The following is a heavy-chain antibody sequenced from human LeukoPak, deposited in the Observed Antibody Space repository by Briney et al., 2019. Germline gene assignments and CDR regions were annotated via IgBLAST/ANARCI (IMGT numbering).Heavy chain of an antibody. CDR1: GFTFSDFSTYW. J-gene: IGHJ3*02. CDR3: GSDSPGPVAFDI. Sequence: GGSLRLSCAASGFTFSDFSTYWMHWVRQAPGKGLVWVSHINPDGSTTRYADSVKGRFTISRDNAKNTLYLQMSSLTAEDTAVYYCGSDSPGPVAFDIWGQGTMVTVSS. V-gene: IGHV3-74*01. CDR2: INPDGSTT.